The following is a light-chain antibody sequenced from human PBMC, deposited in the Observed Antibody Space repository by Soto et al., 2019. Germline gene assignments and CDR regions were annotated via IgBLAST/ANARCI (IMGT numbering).Light chain of an antibody. CDR1: HNIIRH. CDR2: AES. Sequence: DIQMTQSPSSLSASVGDSITITCRAGHNIIRHLKWYHQRPGRAPRLMIYAESSFQSGVPSRFSGTGSGTDFSLSISSLQPEDFGTYCCQQSYNVPITVGPGTRPE. V-gene: IGKV1-39*01. J-gene: IGKJ5*01. CDR3: QQSYNVPIT.